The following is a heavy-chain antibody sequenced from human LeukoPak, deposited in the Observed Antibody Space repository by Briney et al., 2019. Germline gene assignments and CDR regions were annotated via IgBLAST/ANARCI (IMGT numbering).Heavy chain of an antibody. CDR2: MNPNSGNT. Sequence: GASVKVSCKASGYTFTTYDLNWVRQATGQGLEWMGWMNPNSGNTGYAQKFQGSVTMTRNISITTAYMELSNLTSEDTAVYYCARRIRGAPTDYWGQGTLGTVSS. CDR1: GYTFTTYD. D-gene: IGHD3-10*01. J-gene: IGHJ4*02. V-gene: IGHV1-8*01. CDR3: ARRIRGAPTDY.